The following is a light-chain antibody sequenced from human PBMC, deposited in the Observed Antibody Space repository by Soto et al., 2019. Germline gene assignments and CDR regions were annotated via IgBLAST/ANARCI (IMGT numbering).Light chain of an antibody. J-gene: IGKJ1*01. V-gene: IGKV3-20*01. CDR3: QQYHNSPRT. CDR1: QSVSSSY. Sequence: EIVFTQXPXXXXXXQXXXXTXPCIPSQSVSSSYLAWYQRKPGQAPRLLIYGASTRATGIPDRFSGSGSGTDFTLTISRLEPEDFAVYYCQQYHNSPRTFGQGTKVDI. CDR2: GAS.